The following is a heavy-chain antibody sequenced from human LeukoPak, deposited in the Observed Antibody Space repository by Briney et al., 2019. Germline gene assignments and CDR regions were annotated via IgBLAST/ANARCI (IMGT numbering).Heavy chain of an antibody. CDR3: VRVYHDGSFESGNWFDP. CDR1: GYTFTSYG. CDR2: ISAYSGNT. V-gene: IGHV1-18*01. J-gene: IGHJ5*02. Sequence: GASVKVSCKASGYTFTSYGISWVRQAPGQGLEWMGWISAYSGNTNYAQKLQGRVTMTTDTSTSTAYMELRSLRSEDTAVYYCVRVYHDGSFESGNWFDPWGQGTLVTVSS. D-gene: IGHD3-22*01.